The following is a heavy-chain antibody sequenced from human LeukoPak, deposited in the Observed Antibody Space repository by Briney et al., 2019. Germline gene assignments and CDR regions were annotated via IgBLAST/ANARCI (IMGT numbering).Heavy chain of an antibody. CDR2: MNQDGSEK. J-gene: IGHJ4*02. CDR3: ASGGHFDY. V-gene: IGHV3-7*01. CDR1: GFTFSNFW. Sequence: GGSLRLSCAASGFTFSNFWMTWVRQAPGKGLEWVAYMNQDGSEKYNVDSVKGRFTISRDNANKSLYLQMNSLGAENTAVYYCASGGHFDYSGPGTLVTVSS.